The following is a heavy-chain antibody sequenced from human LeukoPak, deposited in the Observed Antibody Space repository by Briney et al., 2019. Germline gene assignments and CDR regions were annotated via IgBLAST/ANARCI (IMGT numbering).Heavy chain of an antibody. CDR3: ARVQRGYSYGPFDY. CDR1: GDSISSYY. J-gene: IGHJ4*02. D-gene: IGHD5-18*01. V-gene: IGHV4-59*01. CDR2: IYYSGST. Sequence: SETLSLTCTVSGDSISSYYWSWIRQPPGEELEWIGYIYYSGSTNYNPSLKSRVTISVDTSKNQFSLRLSSVTAADTAVYYCARVQRGYSYGPFDYWGQGTLVTVSS.